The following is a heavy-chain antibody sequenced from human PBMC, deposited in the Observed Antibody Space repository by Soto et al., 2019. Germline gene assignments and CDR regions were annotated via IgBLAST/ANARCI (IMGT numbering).Heavy chain of an antibody. V-gene: IGHV3-13*01. CDR2: IGTAGDT. CDR3: ARAFTYDFWSGPYYYMDV. D-gene: IGHD3-3*01. Sequence: GGSLRLSCAASGFTFSSYDMHWVRQATGKGLEWVSAIGTAGDTYYPGSVKGRLTISRENAKNSLYLQMNSLRAGDTAVYYCARAFTYDFWSGPYYYMDVWGKGTTVTVSS. J-gene: IGHJ6*03. CDR1: GFTFSSYD.